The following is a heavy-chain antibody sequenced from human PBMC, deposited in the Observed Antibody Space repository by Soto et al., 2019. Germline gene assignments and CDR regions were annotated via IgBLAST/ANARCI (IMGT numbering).Heavy chain of an antibody. D-gene: IGHD3-22*01. CDR1: GYTFTSYY. V-gene: IGHV1-46*01. CDR3: ARNDNSGLDY. J-gene: IGHJ4*02. CDR2: INPSGGST. Sequence: QVQLVQSGAEVKKPGASVKVSCKASGYTFTSYYMHWVRQAPGQGLEWMGMINPSGGSTSYAQKFQGRVTMTRDTSTSTFYMELSSLRSEDTAVYYCARNDNSGLDYWGQGTLVTVSS.